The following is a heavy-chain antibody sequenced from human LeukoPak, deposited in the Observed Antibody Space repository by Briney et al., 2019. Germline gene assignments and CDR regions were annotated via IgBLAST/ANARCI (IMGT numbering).Heavy chain of an antibody. Sequence: PGGSLRLSCAASGFTVSSNYMSWVRQAPGEGLEWVSVIYSGGSTYYADSVKGRFTISRDNSKNTLYLQMNSLRAEDTAVYYCARVLVVAGTYFDYWGQGTLVTVYS. CDR1: GFTVSSNY. J-gene: IGHJ4*02. CDR2: IYSGGST. D-gene: IGHD6-19*01. CDR3: ARVLVVAGTYFDY. V-gene: IGHV3-66*02.